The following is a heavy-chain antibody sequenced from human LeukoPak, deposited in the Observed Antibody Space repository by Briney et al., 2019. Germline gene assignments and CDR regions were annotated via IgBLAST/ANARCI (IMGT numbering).Heavy chain of an antibody. Sequence: SETLSLTCTVSGGSVNNYYWSWIRQPPGKGLEWIGYIFNTGKTDYNSSLKSRVTISVDTSKNQVSLKLTSVTAADTAVYYCARNFPGRTEDVWGKGTTVTVSS. CDR2: IFNTGKT. V-gene: IGHV4-59*02. CDR1: GGSVNNYY. CDR3: ARNFPGRTEDV. J-gene: IGHJ6*04.